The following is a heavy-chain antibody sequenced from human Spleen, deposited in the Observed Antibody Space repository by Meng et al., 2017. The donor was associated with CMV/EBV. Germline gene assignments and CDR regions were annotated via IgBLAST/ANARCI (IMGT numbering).Heavy chain of an antibody. D-gene: IGHD3-3*01. CDR2: INPSGGST. J-gene: IGHJ4*02. CDR3: ARSQEYYDFWSGYYVY. CDR1: GYTFTSYY. V-gene: IGHV1-46*01. Sequence: ASVKVSCKASGYTFTSYYMHWVRQAPGQGLEWMGIINPSGGSTSYAQKFQGRVTMTRDTSTSTVYMELSSLRSEDTAVYYCARSQEYYDFWSGYYVYWGQGTLVTVSS.